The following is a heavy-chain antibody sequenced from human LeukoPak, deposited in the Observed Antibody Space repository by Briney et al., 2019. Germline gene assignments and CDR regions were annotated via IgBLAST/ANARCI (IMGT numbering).Heavy chain of an antibody. D-gene: IGHD3-9*01. CDR3: AREGRGYFDWLSYYMDV. V-gene: IGHV4-39*07. J-gene: IGHJ6*03. Sequence: SETLSLTCTVSGGSISSSSYYWGWIRQPPGKGLEWIGSIYYSGSTYYNPSLKSRVTISVDTSKNQFSLKLSSVTAADTAVYYCAREGRGYFDWLSYYMDVWGKGTTVTISS. CDR2: IYYSGST. CDR1: GGSISSSSYY.